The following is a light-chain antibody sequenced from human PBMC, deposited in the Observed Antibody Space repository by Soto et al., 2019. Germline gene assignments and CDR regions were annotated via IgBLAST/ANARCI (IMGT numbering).Light chain of an antibody. Sequence: QSVLTQPASVSGCPGQSITISCTRTSSDIGYYNYVSWFQQHPGKAPKLIISQVTNRPSGISTRFSGSKSGNTASLTISGVQAEDEALYYCSSTEIGS. V-gene: IGLV2-14*01. CDR3: SSTE. CDR2: QVT. CDR1: SSDIGYYNY. J-gene: IGLJ6*01.